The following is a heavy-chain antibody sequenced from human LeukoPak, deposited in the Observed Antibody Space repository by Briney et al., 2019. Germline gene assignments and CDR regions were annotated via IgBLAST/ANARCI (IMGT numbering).Heavy chain of an antibody. D-gene: IGHD6-19*01. J-gene: IGHJ4*02. CDR1: GFTFDDYG. V-gene: IGHV3-20*04. CDR3: AKLAGTGGFDY. CDR2: INWNGGRT. Sequence: GGSLRLSCAASGFTFDDYGMSWVRQAPGKGPEWVSGINWNGGRTGYADSVKGRLTISRDNAKNSLYLQMNSLRAEDTALYYCAKLAGTGGFDYWGQGTLVTVSS.